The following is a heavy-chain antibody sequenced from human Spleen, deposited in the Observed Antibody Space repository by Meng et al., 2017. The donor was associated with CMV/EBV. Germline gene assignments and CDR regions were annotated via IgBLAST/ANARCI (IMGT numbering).Heavy chain of an antibody. CDR3: ARRGWNSNSLWYFDL. CDR1: GVTFATYN. J-gene: IGHJ2*01. D-gene: IGHD1-7*01. CDR2: ISSSSRYI. Sequence: SGVTFATYNMNWVRQAPGEGLEWVSSISSSSRYIHYAESMKGRFTISRDDAKNSLYLQMNSLRAEDTAVYYCARRGWNSNSLWYFDLWGRGTLVTVSS. V-gene: IGHV3-21*01.